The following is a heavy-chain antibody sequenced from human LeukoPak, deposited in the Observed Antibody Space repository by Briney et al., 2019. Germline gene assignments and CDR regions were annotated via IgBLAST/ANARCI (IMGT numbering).Heavy chain of an antibody. Sequence: SETLSLTCTVSGDSISSGTYYWSWIRQPAGKGLEWIGRIDASGNPNYNPSLRSRLTMSVDTSKNQFSLNLRFVTAADTAVYYCARNLGQGFGELLYYYYYYGMDVWGQGTTVTVSS. CDR1: GDSISSGTYY. CDR3: ARNLGQGFGELLYYYYYYGMDV. V-gene: IGHV4-61*02. CDR2: IDASGNP. D-gene: IGHD3-10*01. J-gene: IGHJ6*02.